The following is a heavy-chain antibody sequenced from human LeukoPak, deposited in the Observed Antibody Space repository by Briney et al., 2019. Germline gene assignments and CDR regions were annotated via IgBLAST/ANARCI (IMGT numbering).Heavy chain of an antibody. CDR3: ARSRPGRFAGATQLDY. Sequence: ASVKVSCKASGYTFTSYGISWVRQAPGQGLEWMGWISAYNGNANYAQKLQGRVTMTTDTSTSTAYMELRSLRSDDTAVYYCARSRPGRFAGATQLDYWGQGTLVTVSS. V-gene: IGHV1-18*01. D-gene: IGHD1-26*01. CDR1: GYTFTSYG. CDR2: ISAYNGNA. J-gene: IGHJ4*02.